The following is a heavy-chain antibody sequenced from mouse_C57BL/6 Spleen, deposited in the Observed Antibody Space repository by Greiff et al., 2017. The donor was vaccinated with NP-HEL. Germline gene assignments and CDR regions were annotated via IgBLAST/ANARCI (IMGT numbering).Heavy chain of an antibody. D-gene: IGHD2-3*01. V-gene: IGHV5-17*01. Sequence: EVHLVESGGGLVKPGGSLKLSCAASGFTFSDYGMHWVRQAPEKGLEWVAYISSGSSTIYYADTVKGRFTISRDNAKNTLFLQMTSLRSEDTAMYYCASLYDGYYDWYFDVWGTGTTVTVSS. CDR2: ISSGSSTI. CDR1: GFTFSDYG. CDR3: ASLYDGYYDWYFDV. J-gene: IGHJ1*03.